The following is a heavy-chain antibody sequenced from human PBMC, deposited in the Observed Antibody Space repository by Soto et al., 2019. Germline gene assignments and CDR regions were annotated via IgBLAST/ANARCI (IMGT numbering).Heavy chain of an antibody. CDR1: GYTFRNNW. J-gene: IGHJ4*02. V-gene: IGHV5-10-1*01. D-gene: IGHD3-22*01. CDR2: IDLTDSYT. Sequence: GESLKISCKGSGYTFRNNWITWVRQMPGKGLEWMGMIDLTDSYTSYSPSFQGHVSFSADTSVNTTYMQWSSLRAPDTASYYWAIHGGAHGVSRGNHYALDYWGQGTPVTVS. CDR3: AIHGGAHGVSRGNHYALDY.